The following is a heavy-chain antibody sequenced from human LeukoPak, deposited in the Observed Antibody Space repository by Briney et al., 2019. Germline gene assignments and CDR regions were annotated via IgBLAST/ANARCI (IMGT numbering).Heavy chain of an antibody. CDR2: IYTSGST. CDR3: ARDRGGAVAGYCYYYYMDV. V-gene: IGHV4-4*07. D-gene: IGHD6-19*01. Sequence: SETLSLTCTVSGGSISSYYWSWIRQPGGKGLEWIGRIYTSGSTNYNPSRKSRVTISVDKSKNQFSLKLSSVTAADTAVYYCARDRGGAVAGYCYYYYMDVWGKGTTVTVSS. J-gene: IGHJ6*03. CDR1: GGSISSYY.